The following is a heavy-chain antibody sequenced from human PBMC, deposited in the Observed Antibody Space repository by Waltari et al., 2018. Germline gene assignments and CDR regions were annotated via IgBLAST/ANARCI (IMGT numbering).Heavy chain of an antibody. CDR3: AREVGYNWSENYMDV. CDR1: GFTFSSYW. J-gene: IGHJ6*03. D-gene: IGHD1-20*01. CDR2: IKQDGSEK. Sequence: EVQLVESGGGLVQPGGSLRLSCAASGFTFSSYWMSWVRQAPGKGLEWVANIKQDGSEKYYVDSVKGRFTISRDNAKNSLYLQMNSLRAEDTAVYYCAREVGYNWSENYMDVWGKGTTVTISS. V-gene: IGHV3-7*01.